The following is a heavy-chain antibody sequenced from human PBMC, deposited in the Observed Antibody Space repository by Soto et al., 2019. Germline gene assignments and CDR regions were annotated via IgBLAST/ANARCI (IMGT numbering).Heavy chain of an antibody. D-gene: IGHD1-7*01. CDR2: IDPRDSYT. CDR1: GYSFTNYW. Sequence: GEALKTLWEASGYSFTNYWIIWVRQMPGKGLEWMGAIDPRDSYTKYSPSFQGHVTISVDKSISTAYLQWNSLKASDTAIYYCAREKSDLELFNWLDPWGQGTLVTVSS. J-gene: IGHJ5*02. V-gene: IGHV5-10-1*01. CDR3: AREKSDLELFNWLDP.